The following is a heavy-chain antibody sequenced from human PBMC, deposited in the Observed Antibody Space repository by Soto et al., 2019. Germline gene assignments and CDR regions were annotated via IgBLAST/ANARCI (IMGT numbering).Heavy chain of an antibody. V-gene: IGHV4-61*01. J-gene: IGHJ5*02. D-gene: IGHD4-4*01. CDR3: PSMSVTTRNWFDP. CDR1: GGSVSSGSYY. CDR2: IYYTGST. Sequence: PSETLSLTCTVSGGSVSSGSYYWSWIRQPPGRGLDWIGNIYYTGSTNYNPSLKSRVTLSVDTSRNQFSLKLNSVTAAGTAVYYCPSMSVTTRNWFDPWGPGTLVTVYS.